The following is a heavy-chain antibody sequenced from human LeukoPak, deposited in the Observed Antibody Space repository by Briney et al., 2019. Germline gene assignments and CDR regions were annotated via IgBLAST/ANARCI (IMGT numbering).Heavy chain of an antibody. CDR1: GGTFSSYA. V-gene: IGHV1-69*13. CDR2: IIPIFGTA. CDR3: ALKAAGGNSGGMVFDP. D-gene: IGHD4-23*01. Sequence: SVKVSCKASGGTFSSYAISWVRQAPGQGLEWMGGIIPIFGTANYAQKFQGRVTITADESTSTTYMELSSLRSEDTAVYYCALKAAGGNSGGMVFDPWGQGTLVTVSS. J-gene: IGHJ5*02.